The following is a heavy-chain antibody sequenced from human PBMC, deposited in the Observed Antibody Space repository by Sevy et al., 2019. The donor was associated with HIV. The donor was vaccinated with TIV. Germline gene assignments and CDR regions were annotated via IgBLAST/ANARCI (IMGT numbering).Heavy chain of an antibody. CDR1: GGSISGSSGF. CDR3: ARSPLMTP. CDR2: VHYSGST. D-gene: IGHD2-8*01. J-gene: IGHJ5*02. V-gene: IGHV4-39*01. Sequence: SESLSLNCTVSGGSISGSSGFWGWFRQPPGKTLEWIGSVHYSGSTYNNTPLKSRVTISADTSKNQLSLKMTSVTAADTAVYYSARSPLMTPWGHGILVTVSS.